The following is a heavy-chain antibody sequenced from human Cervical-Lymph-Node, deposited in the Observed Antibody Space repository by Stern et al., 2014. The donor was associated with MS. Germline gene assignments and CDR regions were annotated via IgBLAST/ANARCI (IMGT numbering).Heavy chain of an antibody. V-gene: IGHV3-23*04. CDR3: AILSEDY. D-gene: IGHD3-10*01. Sequence: VQLVESGGGLVQPGESLRLSCAASGFTLSTYAMSWVRHAPGKGLEWVSTISTSGGTTYYADSVKGRFTISRDNSENTLHLHMNSLRAEDAALYYCAILSEDYWGQGTLVTVSS. J-gene: IGHJ4*02. CDR2: ISTSGGTT. CDR1: GFTLSTYA.